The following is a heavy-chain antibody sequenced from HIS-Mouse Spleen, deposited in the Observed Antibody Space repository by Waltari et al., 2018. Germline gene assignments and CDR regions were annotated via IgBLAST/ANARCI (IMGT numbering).Heavy chain of an antibody. Sequence: QVQLQQWGAGLLKPSETLSLTCAVYGGSFSGYYWSWIRQPPGKGLEWIGEINHSGSTNYNPSLKSRVTISVDTSKNQFSLKLSSVTAADTAVYYCARGFVLTGSGGGNWFDPWGQGTLVTVSS. J-gene: IGHJ5*02. CDR2: INHSGST. CDR1: GGSFSGYY. V-gene: IGHV4-34*01. D-gene: IGHD3-9*01. CDR3: ARGFVLTGSGGGNWFDP.